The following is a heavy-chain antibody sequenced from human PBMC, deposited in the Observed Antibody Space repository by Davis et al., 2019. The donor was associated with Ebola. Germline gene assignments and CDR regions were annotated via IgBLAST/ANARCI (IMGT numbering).Heavy chain of an antibody. V-gene: IGHV1-18*01. J-gene: IGHJ5*02. CDR3: ARETYRYSSSATGWFDP. D-gene: IGHD6-13*01. CDR2: ISAYNGYT. Sequence: ASVKVSCKASGYTFTSYGISWVRQAPGQGLEWMGWISAYNGYTNYAQKLQGRVTMTTDTSTSTAYMELRSLRSDDTAVYYCARETYRYSSSATGWFDPWGQGTLVTVSS. CDR1: GYTFTSYG.